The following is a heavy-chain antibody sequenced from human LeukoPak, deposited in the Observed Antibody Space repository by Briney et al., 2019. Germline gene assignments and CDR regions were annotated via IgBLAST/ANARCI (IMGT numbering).Heavy chain of an antibody. CDR2: MYYSGST. V-gene: IGHV4-39*07. CDR1: GGSISSSPYF. J-gene: IGHJ4*02. D-gene: IGHD3-22*01. CDR3: ARAGSGYSFDN. Sequence: SETLSLTCTVSGGSISSSPYFWGWLRQPPGKGLEWIGTMYYSGSTYYNPSLKSRVTISVDTSKNQFSLRLNSVTAADTAVYYCARAGSGYSFDNWGQGKLVTVSS.